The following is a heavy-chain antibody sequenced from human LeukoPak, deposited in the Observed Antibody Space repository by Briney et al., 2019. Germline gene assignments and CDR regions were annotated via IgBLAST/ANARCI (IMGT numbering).Heavy chain of an antibody. D-gene: IGHD2-21*02. CDR2: ISYDGSNK. V-gene: IGHV3-30*18. CDR1: GFTFSYSG. CDR3: AKSSCRGDCYSDY. J-gene: IGHJ4*02. Sequence: SGRSLRLSCAASGFTFSYSGIHWVRQAPGKGLEWVATISYDGSNKYYADSVKGRFTISRDNSKNTLYLQMSSLRAEDTAVYYCAKSSCRGDCYSDYWGQGTLVTVSP.